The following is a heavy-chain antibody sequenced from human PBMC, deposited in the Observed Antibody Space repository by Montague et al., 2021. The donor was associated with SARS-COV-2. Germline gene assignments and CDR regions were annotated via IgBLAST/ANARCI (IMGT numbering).Heavy chain of an antibody. Sequence: SETLSLTCTVSGGSIRGSIYYWGWIRQPPGKGLEWIGTIDYSGTTYYQPCLQSRVTTSLDTTKNQFSLKRSSVTAADTAVYYCARGVFGVVIIPWYYYYMDVWGQGTTVTVSS. D-gene: IGHD3-3*01. CDR1: GGSIRGSIYY. CDR3: ARGVFGVVIIPWYYYYMDV. V-gene: IGHV4-39*01. CDR2: IDYSGTT. J-gene: IGHJ6*03.